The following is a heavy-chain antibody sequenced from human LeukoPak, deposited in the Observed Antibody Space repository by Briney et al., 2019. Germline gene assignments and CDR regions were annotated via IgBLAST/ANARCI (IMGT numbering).Heavy chain of an antibody. V-gene: IGHV2-70*17. CDR2: IDWDGDK. CDR3: VRTHLRDGELATFHFDH. J-gene: IGHJ4*02. Sequence: SGPALLKPPQPLTLTSTFSGFSLDTAAMSVSWIRQPPAKAPDWLARIDWDGDKFYSTSLKTRPTISKDTSKSQVVLTLTNMDREGTGTYYCVRTHLRDGELATFHFDHWGQGTLVTVSS. CDR1: GFSLDTAAMS. D-gene: IGHD3-10*01.